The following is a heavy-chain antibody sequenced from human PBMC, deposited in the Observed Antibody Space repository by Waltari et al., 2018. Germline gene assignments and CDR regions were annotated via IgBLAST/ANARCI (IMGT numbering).Heavy chain of an antibody. Sequence: EVQLLESGGGLVQPGGSLRLSCASSGFIFSSCAMNWVRQAPGKGLELVAGIMGSGGTTYYADSVKCRFTSSRDNSKNPLLRQMNRLRVEDTAVYYCAKYGDFLSGYPARPFDYWGQGTLVTVSS. CDR1: GFIFSSCA. CDR2: IMGSGGTT. D-gene: IGHD3-3*01. J-gene: IGHJ4*02. CDR3: AKYGDFLSGYPARPFDY. V-gene: IGHV3-23*01.